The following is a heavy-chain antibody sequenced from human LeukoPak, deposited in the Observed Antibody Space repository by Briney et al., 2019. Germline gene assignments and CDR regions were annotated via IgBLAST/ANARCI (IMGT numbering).Heavy chain of an antibody. D-gene: IGHD3-16*01. CDR3: AKKKVDVMGNQYYYYYGLDV. CDR2: INHSGIN. J-gene: IGHJ6*02. V-gene: IGHV4-34*08. Sequence: GSLRLSCAASGFTFNNYSLTWIRLPPGKGLEWIGEINHSGINHFNPSLKSRVTISADTSKKQVFLNLSSVTAADTAVYYCAKKKVDVMGNQYYYYYGLDVWGQGTTVTVSS. CDR1: GFTFNNYS.